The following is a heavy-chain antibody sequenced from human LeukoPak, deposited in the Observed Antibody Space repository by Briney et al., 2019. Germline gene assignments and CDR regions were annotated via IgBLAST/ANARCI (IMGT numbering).Heavy chain of an antibody. V-gene: IGHV1-69*13. CDR3: ASPRLRSLGKLDF. J-gene: IGHJ4*02. CDR1: GGTFSSYA. Sequence: GASVKVSCKASGGTFSSYAINWVRQAPGQGLEWMGGIIPIFGTANYAQKFQGRVTITADESTSTAYMELSSLRSEDTAVYYCASPRLRSLGKLDFWGQGTLVTVSS. D-gene: IGHD5-12*01. CDR2: IIPIFGTA.